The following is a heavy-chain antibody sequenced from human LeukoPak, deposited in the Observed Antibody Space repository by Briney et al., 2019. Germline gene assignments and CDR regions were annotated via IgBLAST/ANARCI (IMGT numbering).Heavy chain of an antibody. Sequence: PETLSLTCSISGGSITTHYWTWIRQPPGKGLEWIGYVLYSGITNYNPSLRGRITISVDTSQNQFSLSLRSVTAADTAVYYCARDLTTVTKGFDLWGQGTMVTVSS. V-gene: IGHV4-59*11. CDR1: GGSITTHY. J-gene: IGHJ3*01. CDR3: ARDLTTVTKGFDL. D-gene: IGHD4-17*01. CDR2: VLYSGIT.